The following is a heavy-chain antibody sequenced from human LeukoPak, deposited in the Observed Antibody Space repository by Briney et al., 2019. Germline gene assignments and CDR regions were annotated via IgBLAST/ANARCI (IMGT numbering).Heavy chain of an antibody. CDR2: ISAYNGNT. CDR1: GYTFTTSG. V-gene: IGHV1-18*01. CDR3: ARGTWSDAFDI. J-gene: IGHJ3*02. D-gene: IGHD6-13*01. Sequence: ASVKVSCKASGYTFTTSGISWVRQAPGQGLEWIGWISAYNGNTNYAQKLQGRVTMTTDTSTTTAYMELRSLRSDDTAVYYCARGTWSDAFDIWGQGTMLTVSS.